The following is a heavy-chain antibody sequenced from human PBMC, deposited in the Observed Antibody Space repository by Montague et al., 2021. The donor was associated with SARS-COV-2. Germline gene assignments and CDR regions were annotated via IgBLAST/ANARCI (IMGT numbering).Heavy chain of an antibody. V-gene: IGHV6-1*01. D-gene: IGHD2-2*01. CDR2: TYYRSKWYN. CDR3: ARIPVGSKYYFDF. J-gene: IGHJ4*02. CDR1: GDSVSSNIAT. Sequence: CAISGDSVSSNIATWNWIRQSPSRGLEWLGRTYYRSKWYNDYAESVKSRITIDPGTSKHQFSLHLNSATPEDTAVYYCARIPVGSKYYFDFWGQGTLVTVSS.